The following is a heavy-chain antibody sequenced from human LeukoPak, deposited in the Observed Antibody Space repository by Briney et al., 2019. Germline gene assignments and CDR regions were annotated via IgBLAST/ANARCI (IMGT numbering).Heavy chain of an antibody. CDR1: GFTFSSYE. V-gene: IGHV3-48*03. J-gene: IGHJ3*02. Sequence: GGSLRLSCAASGFTFSSYEMNWVRQAPGKGLEWVTYISNSGSIIYYADSVKGRFTISRDNAKNSLYLQMNSLRAEDTAVYYCARDPQGAAYYIGDRGPVVTASS. CDR2: ISNSGSII. D-gene: IGHD4/OR15-4a*01. CDR3: ARDPQGAAYYI.